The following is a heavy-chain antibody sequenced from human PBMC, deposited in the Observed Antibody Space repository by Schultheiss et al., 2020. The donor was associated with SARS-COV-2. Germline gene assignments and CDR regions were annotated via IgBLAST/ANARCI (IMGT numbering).Heavy chain of an antibody. V-gene: IGHV3-74*01. CDR3: ARDAPSNNYYDSSGLLDY. Sequence: GGSLRLSCAASGFTFSNYAMSWVRQAPGKGLEWVSRINSDGSSTSYADSVKGRFTISRDNAKNSLYLQMNSLRAEDTAVYYCARDAPSNNYYDSSGLLDYWGQGTLVTVSS. J-gene: IGHJ4*02. CDR1: GFTFSNYA. D-gene: IGHD3-22*01. CDR2: INSDGSST.